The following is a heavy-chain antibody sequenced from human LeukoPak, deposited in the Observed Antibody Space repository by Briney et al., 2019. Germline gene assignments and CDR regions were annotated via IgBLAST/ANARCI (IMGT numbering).Heavy chain of an antibody. CDR1: GFTFTSYS. J-gene: IGHJ6*04. D-gene: IGHD3-10*02. V-gene: IGHV3-48*04. Sequence: GGSLRLSCAASGFTFTSYSMNWVRQAPGKGLEWVSYINTYSSTINYADSVKGRFTISRDNAKNSLYLQMNSLRAEDTAVYYCAELGITMIGGVWGKGTTVTISS. CDR2: INTYSSTI. CDR3: AELGITMIGGV.